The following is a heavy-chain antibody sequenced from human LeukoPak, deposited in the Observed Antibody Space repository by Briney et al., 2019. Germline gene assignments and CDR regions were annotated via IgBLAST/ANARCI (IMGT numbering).Heavy chain of an antibody. CDR3: ARGSPLVGATGFDY. D-gene: IGHD1-26*01. J-gene: IGHJ4*02. CDR1: GGSISSGGYY. V-gene: IGHV4-30-2*01. Sequence: SETLSLTCTVSGGSISSGGYYWSWIRQPPGKGLEWIGYIYHSGSTYYDPSLKSRVTISVDRSKNQFSLKLSSVTAADTAVYYCARGSPLVGATGFDYWGQGTLVTVSS. CDR2: IYHSGST.